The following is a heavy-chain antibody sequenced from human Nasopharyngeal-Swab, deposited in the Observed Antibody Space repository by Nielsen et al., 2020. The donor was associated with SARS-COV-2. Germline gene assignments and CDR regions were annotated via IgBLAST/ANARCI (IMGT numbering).Heavy chain of an antibody. CDR1: GLTFSSYS. CDR3: ADTAAGLRYNWFDP. J-gene: IGHJ5*02. V-gene: IGHV3-21*01. Sequence: GASLQLCCVGSGLTFSSYSMNWVRQAPGKRLEWVSSISSSSSYIYYADSVKGRFTISRDNAKNSLYLQMNSLRAEDTAVYYCADTAAGLRYNWFDPWGQGTLVTVSS. CDR2: ISSSSSYI. D-gene: IGHD6-13*01.